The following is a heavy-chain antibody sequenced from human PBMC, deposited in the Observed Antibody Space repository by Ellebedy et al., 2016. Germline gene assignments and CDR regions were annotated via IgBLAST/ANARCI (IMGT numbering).Heavy chain of an antibody. CDR3: ATLTVFGVVIIPNYFDY. J-gene: IGHJ4*02. V-gene: IGHV4-39*01. D-gene: IGHD3-3*01. Sequence: SETLSLXXTVSGGSITTGTYYWGWIRQPPGKGLEWIGTIYYTGTTYYNPSLKSRVTISVDTSKNQFSLRLSSVTAADTAVYYCATLTVFGVVIIPNYFDYWGQGTLVTVSS. CDR2: IYYTGTT. CDR1: GGSITTGTYY.